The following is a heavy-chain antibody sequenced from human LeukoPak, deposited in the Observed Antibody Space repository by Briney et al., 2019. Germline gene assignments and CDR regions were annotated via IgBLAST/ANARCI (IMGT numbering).Heavy chain of an antibody. CDR1: GFTVRSNY. V-gene: IGHV3-53*01. CDR3: ARSDSEQWLISGAFDI. CDR2: IYSGGST. J-gene: IGHJ3*02. D-gene: IGHD6-19*01. Sequence: PGGSLTLSCAASGFTVRSNYMSWVRQAPGKGLEWVSVIYSGGSTYYADSVKGRFTLSRDNSKNTVYLQMNSLRAEDTAVYYCARSDSEQWLISGAFDIWGQGTMVSVSS.